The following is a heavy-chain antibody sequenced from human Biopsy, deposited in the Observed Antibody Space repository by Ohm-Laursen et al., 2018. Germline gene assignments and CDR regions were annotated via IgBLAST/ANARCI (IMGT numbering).Heavy chain of an antibody. CDR1: GFSFTGYY. CDR3: ALQSVAQMKNFDY. J-gene: IGHJ4*02. Sequence: GASVKVSCKASGFSFTGYYIHWVRQAPGQGLEWMGWISPKSGDTNYAHKFQGNITMTRDTSMSTAYMEMGRLRCDDTAVYYCALQSVAQMKNFDYWGRGTLVTVSS. V-gene: IGHV1-2*02. CDR2: ISPKSGDT. D-gene: IGHD6-19*01.